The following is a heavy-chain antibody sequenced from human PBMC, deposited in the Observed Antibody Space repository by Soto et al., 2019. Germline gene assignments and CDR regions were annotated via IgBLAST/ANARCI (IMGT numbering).Heavy chain of an antibody. CDR3: AHSHFEILTGPFDS. Sequence: QITLKESGPTLVQPTQTLTLTCTFSGFSLTDTGATVGWNRQAPGKGLEWLALIYWYDDKRYNPSLKNRLTIAKDTSRNQVILTLSNVGPVDTATYYCAHSHFEILTGPFDSWGPGTLVTASS. CDR2: IYWYDDK. J-gene: IGHJ5*01. D-gene: IGHD3-9*01. CDR1: GFSLTDTGAT. V-gene: IGHV2-5*01.